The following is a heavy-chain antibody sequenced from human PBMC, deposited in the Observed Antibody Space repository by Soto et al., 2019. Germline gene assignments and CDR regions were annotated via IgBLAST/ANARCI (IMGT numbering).Heavy chain of an antibody. CDR2: IYSGGST. CDR3: ARAQFGYDSSGYYYLAYFDY. D-gene: IGHD3-22*01. V-gene: IGHV3-53*01. CDR1: GFTVSSNY. Sequence: GGSLRLSCAASGFTVSSNYMSSFRQAPGKGLEWVSVIYSGGSTYYADSVKGRFTISRDNSKNTLYLHMNSLRAADTAVYYCARAQFGYDSSGYYYLAYFDYWGQGTLVTVSS. J-gene: IGHJ4*02.